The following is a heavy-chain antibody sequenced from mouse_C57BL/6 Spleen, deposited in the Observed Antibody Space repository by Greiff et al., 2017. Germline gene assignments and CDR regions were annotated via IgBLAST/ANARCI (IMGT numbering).Heavy chain of an antibody. CDR2: IDPSDSYT. Sequence: VQLQQPGAELVMPGASVKLSCKASGYTFTSYWMHWVKQRPGQGLEWIGEIDPSDSYTNYNQKFKGKSTLTVDKSSSTAYMQLSSLTSEDAAVYYCARRGTRIFFDYWGQGTTLTVSS. CDR3: ARRGTRIFFDY. V-gene: IGHV1-69*01. J-gene: IGHJ2*01. CDR1: GYTFTSYW.